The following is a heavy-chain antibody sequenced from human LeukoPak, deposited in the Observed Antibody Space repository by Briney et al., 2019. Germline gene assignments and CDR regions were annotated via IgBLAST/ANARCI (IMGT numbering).Heavy chain of an antibody. Sequence: PGGSLSLSCAASGFTFSTYGMHWVRQAPGKGLEWVAVIWYDGSDKYYADSVKGRFTISRDNSKNTLYLQMNSLRGEDTAVYYCARGSYEEMAAKDYWGQGTQVTVSS. CDR2: IWYDGSDK. V-gene: IGHV3-33*01. CDR3: ARGSYEEMAAKDY. D-gene: IGHD5-24*01. CDR1: GFTFSTYG. J-gene: IGHJ4*02.